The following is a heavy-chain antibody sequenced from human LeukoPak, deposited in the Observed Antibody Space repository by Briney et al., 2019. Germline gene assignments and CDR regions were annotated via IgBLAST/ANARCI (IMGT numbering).Heavy chain of an antibody. Sequence: GSLRLSCAASGFTIFSDMTWVPQAPGTGLEWVSVIYSGGGGITYYADSVKGRFPISRDNSKNTLYLQMNSLRAEDTAVYYCARGGNWDLYYFDYWGQGTLVTVSS. CDR3: ARGGNWDLYYFDY. CDR2: IYSGGGGIT. V-gene: IGHV3-53*01. CDR1: GFTIFSD. J-gene: IGHJ4*02. D-gene: IGHD7-27*01.